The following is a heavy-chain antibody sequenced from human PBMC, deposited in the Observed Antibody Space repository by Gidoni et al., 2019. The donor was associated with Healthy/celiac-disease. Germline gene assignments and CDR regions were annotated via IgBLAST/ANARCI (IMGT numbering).Heavy chain of an antibody. D-gene: IGHD2-21*01. Sequence: QAPGKGLEWVSYISSSSSTIYYADSVKGRFNIPRDTAKSSLYLQMNSLRAEDTAVYYCARGIEVDYWGQGTLVTVSS. J-gene: IGHJ4*02. CDR3: ARGIEVDY. V-gene: IGHV3-48*01. CDR2: ISSSSSTI.